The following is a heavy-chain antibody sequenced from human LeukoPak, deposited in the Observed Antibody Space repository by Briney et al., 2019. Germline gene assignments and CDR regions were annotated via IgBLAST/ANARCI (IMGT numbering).Heavy chain of an antibody. D-gene: IGHD1-1*01. CDR2: ISGSGGST. J-gene: IGHJ6*02. V-gene: IGHV3-23*01. CDR1: GFTFSSYA. CDR3: AKSVQLERRSYYYYGMDV. Sequence: GGSLRLPCAASGFTFSSYAMSWVRQAPGKGLEWVSAISGSGGSTYYADSVKGRFTISRDNSKNTLYLQMNSLRAEDTAVYYCAKSVQLERRSYYYYGMDVWGQGTTVTVSS.